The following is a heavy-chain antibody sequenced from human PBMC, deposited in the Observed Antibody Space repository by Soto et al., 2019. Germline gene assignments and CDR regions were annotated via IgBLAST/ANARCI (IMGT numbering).Heavy chain of an antibody. V-gene: IGHV3-21*01. D-gene: IGHD3-10*01. CDR3: ARYYDGSGSYYYYGMDV. Sequence: GGSLRLSCAASGFTFSSYSMNWVRQAPGKGLEWVSSISSSSSYIYYADSVKGRFTISRDSAKNSLYLQMNSLRAEDTAVYYCARYYDGSGSYYYYGMDVWGQGTTVTVSS. CDR1: GFTFSSYS. J-gene: IGHJ6*02. CDR2: ISSSSSYI.